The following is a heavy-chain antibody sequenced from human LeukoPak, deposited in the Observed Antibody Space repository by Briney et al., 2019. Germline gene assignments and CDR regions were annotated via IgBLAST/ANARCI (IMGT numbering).Heavy chain of an antibody. V-gene: IGHV4-61*02. J-gene: IGHJ4*02. Sequence: TPSQTLSLTCTVSGGSISSGSYYWSWIRQPAGKGLEWIGRIYTSGSTNYNPSLKSRVTISVDTSKNQFSLKLNSVTAADTAVYYCAREAGYYYDSSGRRSDYWGQGTLVTVSS. D-gene: IGHD3-22*01. CDR2: IYTSGST. CDR1: GGSISSGSYY. CDR3: AREAGYYYDSSGRRSDY.